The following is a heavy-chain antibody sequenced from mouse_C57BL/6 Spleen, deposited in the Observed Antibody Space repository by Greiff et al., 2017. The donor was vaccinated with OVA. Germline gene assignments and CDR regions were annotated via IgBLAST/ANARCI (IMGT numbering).Heavy chain of an antibody. Sequence: EVKLQESGGDLVKPGGSLKLSCAASGFTFSSYGMSWVRQTPDKRLEWVATISSGGSYTYYPDSVKGRFTISRDNAKNTLYLQMSSLKSEDTAMYYCARGGYYYGSSYDAMDYWGQGTSVTVSS. V-gene: IGHV5-6*01. J-gene: IGHJ4*01. CDR2: ISSGGSYT. D-gene: IGHD1-1*01. CDR1: GFTFSSYG. CDR3: ARGGYYYGSSYDAMDY.